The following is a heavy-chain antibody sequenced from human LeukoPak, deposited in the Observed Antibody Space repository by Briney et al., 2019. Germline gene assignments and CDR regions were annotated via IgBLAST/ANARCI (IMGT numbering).Heavy chain of an antibody. CDR3: ARDRGYDIPGGPYYFDY. V-gene: IGHV3-21*01. Sequence: GGSLRLSCAASGLTFSSYSMNWVRQAPGKGLEWVSSISSSSSYIYYADSVKGRFTISRDNAKNSLYLQMNSLRAEDTAVYYCARDRGYDIPGGPYYFDYWGQGTLVTVSS. CDR2: ISSSSSYI. CDR1: GLTFSSYS. D-gene: IGHD5-12*01. J-gene: IGHJ4*02.